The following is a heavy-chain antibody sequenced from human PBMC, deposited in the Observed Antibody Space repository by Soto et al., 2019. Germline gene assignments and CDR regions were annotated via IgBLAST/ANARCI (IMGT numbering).Heavy chain of an antibody. Sequence: QVQLVESGGGVVQPGRSLRLSCAASGFTFSSYAMHWVRQAPGKGLEWVAVISYDGSNKYYADSVKGRFTISRDNSKNTLYLQMNSLRAEDTAVYYCARGPDYGDPVALDYWGKGTLVTVSS. V-gene: IGHV3-30-3*01. CDR3: ARGPDYGDPVALDY. J-gene: IGHJ4*02. CDR1: GFTFSSYA. CDR2: ISYDGSNK. D-gene: IGHD4-17*01.